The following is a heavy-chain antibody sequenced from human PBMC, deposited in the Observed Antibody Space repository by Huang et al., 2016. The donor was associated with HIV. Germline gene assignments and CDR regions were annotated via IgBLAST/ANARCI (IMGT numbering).Heavy chain of an antibody. CDR3: ARGPIRFLAWLLNFDY. D-gene: IGHD3-3*01. CDR1: GFTFSSYG. CDR2: ISDDEDNK. Sequence: QILLIESGGGVVQPGRSLRLSCAASGFTFSSYGMHWVRQAPGKGLEWVAVISDDEDNKYDADSVRGRFTISRDNSKNTLYLQMNSLRIEDTAVYYCARGPIRFLAWLLNFDYWGQGALVTVSS. J-gene: IGHJ4*02. V-gene: IGHV3-30*03.